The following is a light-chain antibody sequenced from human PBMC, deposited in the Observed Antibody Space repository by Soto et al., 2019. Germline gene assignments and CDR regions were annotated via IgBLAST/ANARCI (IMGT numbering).Light chain of an antibody. CDR2: GAS. CDR3: HQDSNLPWT. CDR1: QSISSSH. J-gene: IGKJ1*01. Sequence: EIVMTQSPATLSLSPGERATLSCRASQSISSSHLSWYQEKPGQAPRLLIYGASIRATGIPARFSGSGSGTAFTLTISSLQPEDFAVYYCHQDSNLPWTFGQGTKVEIK. V-gene: IGKV3D-7*01.